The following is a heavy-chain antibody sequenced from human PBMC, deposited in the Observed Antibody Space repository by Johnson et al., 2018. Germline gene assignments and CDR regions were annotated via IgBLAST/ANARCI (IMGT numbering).Heavy chain of an antibody. D-gene: IGHD2-2*02. J-gene: IGHJ6*02. CDR3: ARARRYCSSTSCYTPIYYYGMDV. V-gene: IGHV3-30-3*01. CDR2: ISYDGSNK. Sequence: QVQLVESGGGVVQPGRSLRLSCAASGFTFSSYAMHWVRQAPGKGLEWVAVISYDGSNKYYADSVKGRFTISRDNSKNTLYLQMNSLRAEDTAVYYCARARRYCSSTSCYTPIYYYGMDVWGQGTTVTVSS. CDR1: GFTFSSYA.